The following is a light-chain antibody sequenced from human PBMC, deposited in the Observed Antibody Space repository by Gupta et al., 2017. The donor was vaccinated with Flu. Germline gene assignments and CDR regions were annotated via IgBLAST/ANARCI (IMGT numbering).Light chain of an antibody. CDR1: QTSHNY. CDR3: QQASSAPRT. J-gene: IGKJ1*01. V-gene: IGKV1-39*01. Sequence: DIQMTQSPSSLPASVADRVTITCRASQTSHNYLNWFQQRPGKAPKRLIYGISTLHSGVPSRFSGSGYGTEFTLTITSLQAEDFATYYCQQASSAPRTFGQGTKVEIK. CDR2: GIS.